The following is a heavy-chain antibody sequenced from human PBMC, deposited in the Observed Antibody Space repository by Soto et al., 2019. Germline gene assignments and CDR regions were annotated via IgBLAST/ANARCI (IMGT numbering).Heavy chain of an antibody. J-gene: IGHJ3*02. D-gene: IGHD1-26*01. V-gene: IGHV1-3*01. CDR1: GFTFTLYS. CDR2: INGGSGKT. CDR3: ARYSGNYQDAFDI. Sequence: QVQLVQSGAEVKKPGASVKVSCRASGFTFTLYSMHCVRQAPGQRLEWKGWINGGSGKTKYSKKFQGRVTIARDTSASTADMEVSSLRSEDTAGYYCARYSGNYQDAFDIWGQGTMVTVSA.